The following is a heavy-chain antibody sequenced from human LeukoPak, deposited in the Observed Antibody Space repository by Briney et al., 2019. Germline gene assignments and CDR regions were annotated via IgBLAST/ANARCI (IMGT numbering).Heavy chain of an antibody. CDR2: IHNSEST. V-gene: IGHV4-39*01. Sequence: SETLSLTCTVSGGSISTSYYYWGWIRQPPGKGLEWIGNIHNSESTYYNPSLKSRVTISVDTSKNQFSLKLSSVTAADTAVYYCARQVTLGYAYAYYFDYWGQGSLVTVSS. D-gene: IGHD5-18*01. J-gene: IGHJ4*02. CDR3: ARQVTLGYAYAYYFDY. CDR1: GGSISTSYYY.